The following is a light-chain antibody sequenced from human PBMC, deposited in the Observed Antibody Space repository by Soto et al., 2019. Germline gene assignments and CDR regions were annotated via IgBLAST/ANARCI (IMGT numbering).Light chain of an antibody. Sequence: SYELTQPPSVSVAPGKTARFTCGGNNIGSKSVQWYQQKAGQAPVLVIYYDSDRPSGIPERFSGSNSGNTATLTISRVEAGDEADYYCQVWESSSDHVVFGGGTKLTVL. J-gene: IGLJ2*01. CDR3: QVWESSSDHVV. V-gene: IGLV3-21*01. CDR1: NIGSKS. CDR2: YDS.